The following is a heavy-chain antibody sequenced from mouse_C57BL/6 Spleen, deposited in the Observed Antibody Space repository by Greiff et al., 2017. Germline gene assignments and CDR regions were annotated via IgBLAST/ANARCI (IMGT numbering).Heavy chain of an antibody. J-gene: IGHJ4*01. V-gene: IGHV1-55*01. CDR2: IYPGSGST. D-gene: IGHD1-1*01. Sequence: QVQLQQPGAELVKPGASVKMSCKASGYTFTSYWITWVKQRPGQGLECIGDIYPGSGSTNYNEKFKSKATLTVDTSSSTAYMQLSSLTSEDSAVYYCARGTVVAHYYAMDYWGQGTSVTVSS. CDR3: ARGTVVAHYYAMDY. CDR1: GYTFTSYW.